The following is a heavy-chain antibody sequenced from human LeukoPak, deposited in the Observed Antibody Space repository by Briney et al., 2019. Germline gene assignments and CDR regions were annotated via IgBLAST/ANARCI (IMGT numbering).Heavy chain of an antibody. CDR3: VKESGPFGAFDV. CDR1: GFTFSTYG. J-gene: IGHJ3*01. V-gene: IGHV3-30*02. Sequence: GGSLRLSCAASGFTFSTYGMHWVRQAPGKGLEWVVVIWAAGSNKFYADSVKGRFTVSRDNSRNTLSLQMNSLRIEDTAMYYCVKESGPFGAFDVWGQGTMVTVSS. D-gene: IGHD3-10*01. CDR2: IWAAGSNK.